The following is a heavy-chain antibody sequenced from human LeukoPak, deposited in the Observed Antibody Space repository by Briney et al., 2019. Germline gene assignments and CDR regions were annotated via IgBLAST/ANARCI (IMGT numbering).Heavy chain of an antibody. Sequence: PGGSLRLSCAASGFTFSYTWMNWVRQAPGKGLEWVGRIKRIIDGGTTDYAAPVKGRFTVSRDDSINTLYLQMSSLKTEDTAVYYCAAQGGSGDLRYWGQGTLVTVSS. V-gene: IGHV3-15*01. CDR2: IKRIIDGGTT. D-gene: IGHD4-17*01. CDR3: AAQGGSGDLRY. CDR1: GFTFSYTW. J-gene: IGHJ4*02.